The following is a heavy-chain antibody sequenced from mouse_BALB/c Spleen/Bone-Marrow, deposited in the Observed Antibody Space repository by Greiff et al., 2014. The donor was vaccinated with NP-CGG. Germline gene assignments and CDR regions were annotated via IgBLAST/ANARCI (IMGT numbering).Heavy chain of an antibody. CDR3: ARDYYGSSSFAY. D-gene: IGHD1-1*01. CDR1: GYTFTSYY. Sequence: VKLMESGPELVKPGASVRISCKASGYTFTSYYIHWVKQRPGQGLEWIGWIYPGNVNTKYNEKFKGKATLTADKSSSTAYMQLSSLTSEDSAVYSCARDYYGSSSFAYWGQGTLVTVSA. CDR2: IYPGNVNT. V-gene: IGHV1S56*01. J-gene: IGHJ3*01.